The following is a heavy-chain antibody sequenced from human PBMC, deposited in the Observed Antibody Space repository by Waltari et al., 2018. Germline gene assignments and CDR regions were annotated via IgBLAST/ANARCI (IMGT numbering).Heavy chain of an antibody. CDR1: GFTFSSYV. V-gene: IGHV3-23*01. Sequence: EVQLLESGGGLVQPGGSLRLSCAASGFTFSSYVMSWVRQAPGKGLEWVSAISGSVGSTYYADSVKGRFTISRDNSKNTLYLQMNSLRAEDTAVYYCAKWPEFDLPLDYWGQGTLVTVSS. CDR2: ISGSVGST. CDR3: AKWPEFDLPLDY. D-gene: IGHD3-9*01. J-gene: IGHJ4*02.